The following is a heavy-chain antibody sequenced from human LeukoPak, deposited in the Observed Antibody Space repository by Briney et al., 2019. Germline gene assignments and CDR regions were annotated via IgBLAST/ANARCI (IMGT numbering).Heavy chain of an antibody. D-gene: IGHD2-2*01. Sequence: SETLSLTCAVSGYSISSGHYWGWIRQPPGKGLEWIGSIYHSGSTYYNPSLKSRVTISVDTSKNQFSLKLSSVTAADTAVYYCARRSVVVVPAAISSAFDIWGQGTMVTVSS. CDR2: IYHSGST. CDR3: ARRSVVVVPAAISSAFDI. V-gene: IGHV4-38-2*01. CDR1: GYSISSGHY. J-gene: IGHJ3*02.